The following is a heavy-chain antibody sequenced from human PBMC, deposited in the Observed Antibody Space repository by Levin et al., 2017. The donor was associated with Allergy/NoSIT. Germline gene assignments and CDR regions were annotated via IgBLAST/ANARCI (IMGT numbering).Heavy chain of an antibody. J-gene: IGHJ4*02. Sequence: SGESLKISCAASGFTFSTYGMHWVRQAPGKGLEWVAVISYDGSITYFADSVKGRFTISRDNSKKTLYLQMNSLRAEDTAVYYCAKDPSASASIAPGDSVGYYSDYWGQGTLVTVSS. V-gene: IGHV3-30*18. D-gene: IGHD6-13*01. CDR3: AKDPSASASIAPGDSVGYYSDY. CDR1: GFTFSTYG. CDR2: ISYDGSIT.